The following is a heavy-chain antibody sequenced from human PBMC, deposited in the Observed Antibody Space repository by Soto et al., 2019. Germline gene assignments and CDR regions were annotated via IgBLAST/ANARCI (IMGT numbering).Heavy chain of an antibody. Sequence: ASVKVSCKASGYTFTSYDINWVRQATGQGLEWMGWMNPNSGHTGYAQRFQGRVTMTRTTSISTAYMELSSLRSEDTAVYYCARAFEIQLGPTGYYYGMDVWGQGTTVTVSS. D-gene: IGHD5-18*01. V-gene: IGHV1-8*01. CDR3: ARAFEIQLGPTGYYYGMDV. CDR1: GYTFTSYD. J-gene: IGHJ6*02. CDR2: MNPNSGHT.